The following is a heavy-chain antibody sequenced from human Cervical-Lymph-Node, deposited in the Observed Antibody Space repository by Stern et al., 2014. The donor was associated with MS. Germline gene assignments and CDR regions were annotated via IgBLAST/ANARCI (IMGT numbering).Heavy chain of an antibody. Sequence: VQLVESGGGVVQPGRSLRLSCAASGFSFSRYAMHWVRQAPGKGLEWVALIWYDGMNPYYADSVTGRFTISRDNFKNTLYLQMNSLRAEDTAVYYCASAYSSSHYYFDYWGQGTLVTVSS. CDR1: GFSFSRYA. CDR2: IWYDGMNP. V-gene: IGHV3-33*01. J-gene: IGHJ4*02. D-gene: IGHD6-13*01. CDR3: ASAYSSSHYYFDY.